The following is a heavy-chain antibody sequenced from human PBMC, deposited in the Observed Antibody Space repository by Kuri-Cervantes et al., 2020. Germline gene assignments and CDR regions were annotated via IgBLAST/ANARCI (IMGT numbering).Heavy chain of an antibody. J-gene: IGHJ3*02. Sequence: SETLSLTCPVSGGSISSSSYYWGWIRQPPGKGLEWIGSIYYSGSTYYNPSLKSRVTISVDTSNNQFSLKLSSVTAADTAVYYCARITMIVVPPSDAFDIWGQGTMVTVSS. V-gene: IGHV4-39*07. CDR2: IYYSGST. CDR1: GGSISSSSYY. CDR3: ARITMIVVPPSDAFDI. D-gene: IGHD3-22*01.